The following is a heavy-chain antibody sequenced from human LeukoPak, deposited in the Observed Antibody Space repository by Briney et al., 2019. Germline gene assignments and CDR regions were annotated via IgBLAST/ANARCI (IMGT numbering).Heavy chain of an antibody. J-gene: IGHJ6*04. CDR2: ITTDGSTT. V-gene: IGHV3-74*03. Sequence: PGGSLRLSCEASGFTFSSNWMHWVRQAPGKGLVLVSHITTDGSTTTYEDSVKGRFTISRDNAKNTLYLQMNSLRAEDTAVYYCARDYYYRMDVWGKGTTVTVSS. CDR3: ARDYYYRMDV. CDR1: GFTFSSNW.